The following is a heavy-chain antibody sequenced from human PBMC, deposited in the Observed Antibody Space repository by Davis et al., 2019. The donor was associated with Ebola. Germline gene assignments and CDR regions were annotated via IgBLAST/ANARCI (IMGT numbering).Heavy chain of an antibody. CDR1: EFSVSTNY. V-gene: IGHV3-53*01. D-gene: IGHD5-18*01. CDR3: ARGGGAASYPGYYYYYMDV. J-gene: IGHJ6*03. CDR2: MDGGGKT. Sequence: GESLKISCTASEFSVSTNYMSWVRQTPGKGLEWVSVMDGGGKTYYADSVKGRFTISRDNSKNTLYLEMNSLRAEDTAVYYCARGGGAASYPGYYYYYMDVWGEGTSVTVSS.